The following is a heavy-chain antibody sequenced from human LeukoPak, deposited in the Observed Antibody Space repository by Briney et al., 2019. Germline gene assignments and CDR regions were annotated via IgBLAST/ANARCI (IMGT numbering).Heavy chain of an antibody. J-gene: IGHJ4*02. CDR3: ATETNGRHYDY. V-gene: IGHV3-21*06. CDR1: GLTFSTSG. CDR2: IGPTGSDR. Sequence: GGSLCLSCTASGLTFSTSGFTWVRQAPGKGLEWVASIGPTGSDRYHADSIKGRFTISRDNANNFLYLQMNSLRAEDTAVYYCATETNGRHYDYWGQGTLLTVSS. D-gene: IGHD1-14*01.